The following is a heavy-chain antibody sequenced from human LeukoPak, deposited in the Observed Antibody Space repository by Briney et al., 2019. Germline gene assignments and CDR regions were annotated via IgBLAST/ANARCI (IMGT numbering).Heavy chain of an antibody. D-gene: IGHD1-26*01. Sequence: GGSLRLSCAASGFTFDGYAMHWARQAPGKGLEWVSGISWNSGSIGYADSVKGRFTVSRDNAKNTLYLQMNSLRADDTAVYYCSRSYRELPGAFWGQGTLVTVSS. CDR1: GFTFDGYA. CDR2: ISWNSGSI. CDR3: SRSYRELPGAF. J-gene: IGHJ4*02. V-gene: IGHV3-9*01.